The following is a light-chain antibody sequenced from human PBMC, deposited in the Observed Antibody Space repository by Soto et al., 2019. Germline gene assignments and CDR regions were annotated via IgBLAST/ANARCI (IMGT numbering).Light chain of an antibody. CDR1: QSISSC. Sequence: DIQMTQSPSSLSASVGDRVTITCRASQSISSCLNWYQQKPGQAPKLLIYAASSLQSGAPSRFSGSGSGTAFTLTISSLQLEDSATYYCQQSCSSPLTFGGGTKVEIK. CDR3: QQSCSSPLT. J-gene: IGKJ4*01. V-gene: IGKV1-39*01. CDR2: AAS.